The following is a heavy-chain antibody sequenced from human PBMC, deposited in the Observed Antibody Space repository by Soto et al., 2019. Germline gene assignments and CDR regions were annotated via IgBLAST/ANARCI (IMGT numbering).Heavy chain of an antibody. CDR2: IHYIGST. CDR1: GGSVSSYY. CDR3: ARTPGSSYIDH. V-gene: IGHV4-59*02. Sequence: SETLSLTCTVSGGSVSSYYWSWIRQPPGKGLEWIGYIHYIGSTNYNPSLKGRVTLSIDTSENQFSLKLSSVTAADTAVYYCARTPGSSYIDHLGQGTLVTVSS. D-gene: IGHD6-13*01. J-gene: IGHJ4*02.